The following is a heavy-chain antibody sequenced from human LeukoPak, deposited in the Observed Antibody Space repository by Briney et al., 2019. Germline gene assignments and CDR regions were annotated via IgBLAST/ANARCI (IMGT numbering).Heavy chain of an antibody. J-gene: IGHJ3*02. V-gene: IGHV5-51*01. Sequence: GESLQISCKGSGYSFTSYWIGWVRQMPGKGLEWMGIIYPGDSDTRYSPSFQGQVTISADKSISTAYLQWSSLKASDTAMYYCASAGSSSDYYYFGAFDIWGQGTMVTVSS. D-gene: IGHD3-22*01. CDR2: IYPGDSDT. CDR3: ASAGSSSDYYYFGAFDI. CDR1: GYSFTSYW.